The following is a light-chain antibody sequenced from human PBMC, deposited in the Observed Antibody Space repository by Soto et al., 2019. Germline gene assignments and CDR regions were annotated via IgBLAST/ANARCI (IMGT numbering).Light chain of an antibody. J-gene: IGKJ4*01. CDR1: QSVSSN. CDR3: QHYNKLPLT. V-gene: IGKV3-15*01. Sequence: EIVLTQSPATLSVSPGERATLSCRASQSVSSNLAWYQQKPGQAPRLVIYGASTRATGIPARFSGSGSGTEFTLTISSLQSEDFAVYYCQHYNKLPLTFGGGAKVEIE. CDR2: GAS.